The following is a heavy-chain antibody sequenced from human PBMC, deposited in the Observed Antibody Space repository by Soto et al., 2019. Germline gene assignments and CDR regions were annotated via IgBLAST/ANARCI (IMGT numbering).Heavy chain of an antibody. CDR3: ARGTYYYDSSGYLYGMDV. CDR1: GYTFTSYG. D-gene: IGHD3-22*01. CDR2: ISAYNGNT. J-gene: IGHJ6*02. V-gene: IGHV1-18*04. Sequence: ASVKVSCKASGYTFTSYGISWVRQAPGQGLEWMGWISAYNGNTNYAQKLQGRVTMTTDTSTSTAYMELRSLRSDDTAVYYCARGTYYYDSSGYLYGMDVWGQGTTVTVSS.